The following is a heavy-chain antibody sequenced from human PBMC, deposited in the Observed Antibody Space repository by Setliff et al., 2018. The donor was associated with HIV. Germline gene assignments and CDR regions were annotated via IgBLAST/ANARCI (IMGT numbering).Heavy chain of an antibody. D-gene: IGHD1-26*01. CDR1: GYSISSGYY. CDR3: ARDSELGLNYHYGMDV. CDR2: IYTSGST. Sequence: PSETLSLTCAVSGYSISSGYYWGWIRQPPGKGLEWIGSIYTSGSTNYNPSLKSRVTMSVDTSKNQFSLKLSSVTAADTAVYYCARDSELGLNYHYGMDVWGQGTTVTVSS. V-gene: IGHV4-38-2*02. J-gene: IGHJ6*02.